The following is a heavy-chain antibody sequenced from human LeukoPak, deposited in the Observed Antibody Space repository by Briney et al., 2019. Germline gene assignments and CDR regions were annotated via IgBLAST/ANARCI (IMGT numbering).Heavy chain of an antibody. D-gene: IGHD3-16*01. CDR2: IIPIFGTA. V-gene: IGHV1-69*05. CDR1: GGTFSGYA. CDR3: ARSYYDYARSDY. Sequence: SVKVSCKASGGTFSGYAISWVRQAPGQGLEWMGGIIPIFGTANYAQKFQGRVTITTDESTSTAYMELSSLRSEDTAVYYCARSYYDYARSDYWGQGTLVTVSS. J-gene: IGHJ4*02.